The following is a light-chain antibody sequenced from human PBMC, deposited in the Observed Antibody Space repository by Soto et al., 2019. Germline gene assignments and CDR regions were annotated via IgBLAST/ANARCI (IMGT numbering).Light chain of an antibody. J-gene: IGLJ3*02. CDR1: SSDAGGYKY. CDR3: YSYASSSTLCV. CDR2: EDS. V-gene: IGLV2-23*01. Sequence: QSALTQPASVSGSPGQSITISCTATSSDAGGYKYVSWYQQHPGKAPKVMIYEDSKRPSGVSYRFSGSKSGNTASLTISGLQAEDEADYLCYSYASSSTLCVFGAGTKLTVL.